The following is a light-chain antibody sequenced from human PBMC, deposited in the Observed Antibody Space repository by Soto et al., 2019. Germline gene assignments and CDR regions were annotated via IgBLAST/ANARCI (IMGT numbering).Light chain of an antibody. J-gene: IGLJ1*01. CDR1: NSNIGSNT. V-gene: IGLV1-44*01. CDR2: SNN. Sequence: QSVLAQTPSASATPGQRVTISCSGTNSNIGSNTIAWYQQLPGTAPKRLIHSNNQRPSGVPDRFSASKSGTSASLAISGLQYEDEADYYCATWDDSLNGYVFGTGTTVTVL. CDR3: ATWDDSLNGYV.